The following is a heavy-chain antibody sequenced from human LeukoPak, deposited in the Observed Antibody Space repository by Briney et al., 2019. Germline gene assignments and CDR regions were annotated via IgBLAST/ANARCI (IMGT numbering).Heavy chain of an antibody. CDR1: GFTFSSYA. Sequence: GRSLRLSCATSGFTFSSYAMHWVRQAPGKGLEWVAVISYDGSNKYYADSVKGRFTISRDNSKNTLYLQMNSLRAEDTAVYYCARAPQLERTFDYWGQGTLVTVSS. D-gene: IGHD1-1*01. J-gene: IGHJ4*02. CDR2: ISYDGSNK. V-gene: IGHV3-30*04. CDR3: ARAPQLERTFDY.